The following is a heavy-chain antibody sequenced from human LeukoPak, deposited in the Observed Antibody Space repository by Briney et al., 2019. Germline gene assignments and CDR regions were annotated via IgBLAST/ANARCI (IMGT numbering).Heavy chain of an antibody. CDR1: GGSISSSSYY. Sequence: PSETLSLTCTVSGGSISSSSYYWGWIRQPPGKGLEWIGSIYYSGSTYYNPSLKSRVTTSVDTSKNQFSLKLSSVTAADTAVYYCARQGLAFDYWGQGTLVTVSS. CDR3: ARQGLAFDY. CDR2: IYYSGST. J-gene: IGHJ4*02. V-gene: IGHV4-39*01.